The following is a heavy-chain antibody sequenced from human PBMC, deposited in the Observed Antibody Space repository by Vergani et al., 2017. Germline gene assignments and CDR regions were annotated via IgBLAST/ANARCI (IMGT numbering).Heavy chain of an antibody. CDR2: IYTSGST. CDR1: GGSVSSGSYY. Sequence: QVQLQESGPGLVKPSETLSLTCTVSGGSVSSGSYYWSWIRQPAGKGLEWIGRIYTSGSTNYNPSLKSRVTISVDTSKNQFSLKLSSVTAADTAVYYCARTPFGVEHYYYYYYMDVWGKGTTVTVSS. V-gene: IGHV4-61*10. D-gene: IGHD3-3*01. J-gene: IGHJ6*03. CDR3: ARTPFGVEHYYYYYYMDV.